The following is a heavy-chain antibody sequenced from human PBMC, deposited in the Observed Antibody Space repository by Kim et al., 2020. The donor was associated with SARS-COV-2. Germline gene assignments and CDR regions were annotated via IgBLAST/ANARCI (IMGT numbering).Heavy chain of an antibody. V-gene: IGHV4-30-2*01. CDR3: ARGTLTTSNWFDP. Sequence: SDPSPKSSVTISVSRSKNQFSLKLSSVTAAETAVYYCARGTLTTSNWFDPWGQGTLVTVSS. J-gene: IGHJ5*02. D-gene: IGHD4-4*01.